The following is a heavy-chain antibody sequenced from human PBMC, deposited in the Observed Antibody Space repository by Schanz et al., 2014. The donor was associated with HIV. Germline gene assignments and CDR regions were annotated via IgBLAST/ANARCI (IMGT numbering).Heavy chain of an antibody. CDR3: AKGGSSSVLAYYYYGMDV. J-gene: IGHJ6*02. D-gene: IGHD6-6*01. CDR2: ISWSSGNI. Sequence: EVQLVESGGGLVQPGRSLRLSCAGSGFTFGNYAMYWVRQAPGKGLEWVSGISWSSGNIGYADSVKGRFTISRDNSKSTLYLQLSSLRADDTAIYYCAKGGSSSVLAYYYYGMDVWGRGTTVTVSS. V-gene: IGHV3-9*01. CDR1: GFTFGNYA.